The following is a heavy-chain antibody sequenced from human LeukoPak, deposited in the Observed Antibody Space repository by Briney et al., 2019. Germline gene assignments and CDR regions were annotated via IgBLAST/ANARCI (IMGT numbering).Heavy chain of an antibody. CDR3: AAAYYDFWSGYVSGRFDP. CDR1: GFTFTSSA. J-gene: IGHJ5*02. CDR2: IVVGSGNT. V-gene: IGHV1-58*02. D-gene: IGHD3-3*01. Sequence: SVKVSCKASGFTFTSSAMQWVRQARGQRLEWIGWIVVGSGNTNYAQKFQERVTITRDMSTSTAYMELSSPRSEDTAVYYCAAAYYDFWSGYVSGRFDPWGQGTLVTVSS.